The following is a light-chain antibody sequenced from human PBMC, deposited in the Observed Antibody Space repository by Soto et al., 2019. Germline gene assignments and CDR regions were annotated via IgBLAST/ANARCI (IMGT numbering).Light chain of an antibody. J-gene: IGKJ1*01. Sequence: DIQMTQSPSTLSASVGDRVTITCRASQSISSWLAWYQQKPGKAPKLLIYKASSLESGVPSRFSGSGSGTEFTLTISSLQHDDFATYYCQQYNSYKWTLGQGTKVDIK. CDR1: QSISSW. V-gene: IGKV1-5*03. CDR2: KAS. CDR3: QQYNSYKWT.